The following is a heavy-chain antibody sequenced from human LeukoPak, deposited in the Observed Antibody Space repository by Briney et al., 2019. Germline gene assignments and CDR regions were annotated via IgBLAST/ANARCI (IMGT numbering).Heavy chain of an antibody. V-gene: IGHV3-23*01. CDR3: ARYVSVWVTTLEY. CDR2: ISGSGNST. D-gene: IGHD2-21*02. Sequence: GGSLRLSCAASGFTFTYYAMGWVRQAPGKGLEWVSGISGSGNSTYSADSVKGRFTISRDNAKNTLYLQMNSLRDEDTAVYYCARYVSVWVTTLEYWGQGTLVTVSS. CDR1: GFTFTYYA. J-gene: IGHJ4*02.